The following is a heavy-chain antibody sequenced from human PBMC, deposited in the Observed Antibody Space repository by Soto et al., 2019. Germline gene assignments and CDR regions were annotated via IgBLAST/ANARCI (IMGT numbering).Heavy chain of an antibody. V-gene: IGHV3-30-3*01. CDR1: GFTFSSYA. D-gene: IGHD2-2*01. J-gene: IGHJ6*02. Sequence: PGGSLRLSCAASGFTFSSYAMHCVRQAPGKGLEWLAVISYDGSNKYYADSVKGRFTISRDNSKNTLYLQMNSLRAEDTAVYYCARGGYCRSTSCYPVDMDVWGQGTTVTVSS. CDR3: ARGGYCRSTSCYPVDMDV. CDR2: ISYDGSNK.